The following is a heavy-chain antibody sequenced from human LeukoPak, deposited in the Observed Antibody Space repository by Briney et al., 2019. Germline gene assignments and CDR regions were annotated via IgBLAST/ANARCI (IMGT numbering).Heavy chain of an antibody. CDR1: GGPIGSYY. J-gene: IGHJ4*02. CDR2: IYTSGST. Sequence: PSETLSLTCTVSGGPIGSYYWSWIRQPPGKGLEWIGYIYTSGSTNYNPSLKSRVTMPIDTSKNQFSLKLSSVTAADTAFYYCARRGGRFDWWGQGTLVTVSS. D-gene: IGHD3-10*01. V-gene: IGHV4-4*09. CDR3: ARRGGRFDW.